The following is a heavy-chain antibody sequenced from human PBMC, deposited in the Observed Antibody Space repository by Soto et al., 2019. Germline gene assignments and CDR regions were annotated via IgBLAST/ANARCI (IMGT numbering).Heavy chain of an antibody. CDR2: IDTDGGGT. CDR3: ATVFDG. Sequence: EVQLVESGGGLVQPGGSLRVSCAASGFTFRSHRIHWVRQAPGKGLEWVSRIDTDGGGTSYADSVKGRFTISTDNAENTVYLQMNGLRVEDTAVYYFATVFDGWGQGTLVTLSS. D-gene: IGHD4-17*01. V-gene: IGHV3-74*01. J-gene: IGHJ4*02. CDR1: GFTFRSHR.